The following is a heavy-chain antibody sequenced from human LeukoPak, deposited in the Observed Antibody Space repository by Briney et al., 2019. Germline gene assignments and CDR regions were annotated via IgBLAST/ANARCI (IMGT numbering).Heavy chain of an antibody. CDR3: ARDGKTNSFDY. D-gene: IGHD1-1*01. CDR1: EFTFTTYV. Sequence: PGGSLRLSCAASEFTFTTYVMHWVRQAPGKGLEWVAFIYYDGSNIYYGDYVKGRFTISRDISKNTLYLQMDTLRAEDTAIYFCARDGKTNSFDYWGQGTLVTVSS. V-gene: IGHV3-33*01. CDR2: IYYDGSNI. J-gene: IGHJ4*02.